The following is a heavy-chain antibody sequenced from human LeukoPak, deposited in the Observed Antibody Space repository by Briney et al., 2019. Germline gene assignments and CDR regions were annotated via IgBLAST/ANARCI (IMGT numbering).Heavy chain of an antibody. CDR2: ISSSSSYI. CDR1: GFTFSSYS. CDR3: AGDAHSYYYGSVFDY. D-gene: IGHD3-10*01. V-gene: IGHV3-21*01. J-gene: IGHJ4*02. Sequence: GGSLRLSCAASGFTFSSYSMNWVRQAPGKGLEWVSSISSSSSYIYYADSVKGRFTISRDNAKNSLYLQMNSLRAEDTAVYYCAGDAHSYYYGSVFDYWGQGTLVTVSS.